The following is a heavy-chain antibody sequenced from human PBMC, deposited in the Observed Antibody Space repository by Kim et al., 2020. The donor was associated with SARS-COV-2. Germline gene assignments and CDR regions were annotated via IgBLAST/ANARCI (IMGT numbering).Heavy chain of an antibody. CDR3: ARDQKDDWSPDYYYGMDV. Sequence: KGRFTISRDNAKNSLYLQMNSLRAEDTAVYYCARDQKDDWSPDYYYGMDVWGQGTTVTVSS. V-gene: IGHV3-11*04. J-gene: IGHJ6*02. D-gene: IGHD3-9*01.